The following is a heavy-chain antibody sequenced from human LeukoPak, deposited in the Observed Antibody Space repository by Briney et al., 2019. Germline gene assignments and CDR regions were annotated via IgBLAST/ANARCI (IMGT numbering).Heavy chain of an antibody. Sequence: ASVKVSCKASGYTFTGYYMHWVRQAPGQGLEWMGWINPNSGGTNYAQKFQGRVTMTRDTSISTAYMVLSRLRSDDTAVYYCARVVWEGVRGVMPFDYWGQGTLVTVSS. CDR3: ARVVWEGVRGVMPFDY. CDR1: GYTFTGYY. J-gene: IGHJ4*02. V-gene: IGHV1-2*02. CDR2: INPNSGGT. D-gene: IGHD3-10*01.